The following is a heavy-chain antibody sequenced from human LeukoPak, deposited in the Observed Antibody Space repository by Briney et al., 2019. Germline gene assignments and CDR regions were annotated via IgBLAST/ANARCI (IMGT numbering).Heavy chain of an antibody. J-gene: IGHJ6*03. CDR3: ARVTNFYYYYMDV. V-gene: IGHV4-34*01. Sequence: SETLSLTCAVYGGSFSGYYWSWIRQPPGKGLEWIGEINHSGSTNYNPSLKSRVTISVDTSKNQFSLKLSSVTAADTAVYYCARVTNFYYYYMDVWGKRTTVTVSS. D-gene: IGHD5-24*01. CDR2: INHSGST. CDR1: GGSFSGYY.